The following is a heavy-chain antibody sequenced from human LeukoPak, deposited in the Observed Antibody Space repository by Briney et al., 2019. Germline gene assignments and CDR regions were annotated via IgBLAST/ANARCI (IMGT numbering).Heavy chain of an antibody. V-gene: IGHV1-2*02. J-gene: IGHJ4*02. CDR1: GYTFTSYA. CDR3: ARTISPYYFDY. CDR2: INPNSGGT. Sequence: GASVKVSCKASGYTFTSYAMHWVRQAPGQGLEWMGWINPNSGGTNYAQKLQGRVTMTRDTSISTAYMELSRLRSDDTAVYYCARTISPYYFDYWGQGTLVTVSS.